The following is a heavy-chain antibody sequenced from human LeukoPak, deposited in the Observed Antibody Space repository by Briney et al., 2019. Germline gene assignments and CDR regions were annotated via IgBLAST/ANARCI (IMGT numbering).Heavy chain of an antibody. CDR2: INHSGST. CDR3: AGGLRFLEWSPYYYYYMDV. V-gene: IGHV4-34*01. CDR1: GGSISSYY. Sequence: PSETLSLTCTVSGGSISSYYWSWIRQPPGKGLEWIGEINHSGSTNYNPSLKSRVTISVDTSKNQFSLKLSSVTAADTAVYYCAGGLRFLEWSPYYYYYMDVWGKGTTVTVSS. J-gene: IGHJ6*03. D-gene: IGHD3-3*01.